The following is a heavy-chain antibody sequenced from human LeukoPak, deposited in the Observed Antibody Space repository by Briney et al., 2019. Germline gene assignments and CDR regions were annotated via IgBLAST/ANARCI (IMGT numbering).Heavy chain of an antibody. V-gene: IGHV4-39*07. CDR2: IYYSGST. CDR3: ARVPSSGWYEGAFDI. Sequence: SETLSLTCTVSGGSISSSSYYWGWIRQPPGKGLEWIGSIYYSGSTYYNPSLKSRVTMSVDTSKNQFSLKLSSVTAADTAVYYCARVPSSGWYEGAFDIWGQGTMVTVSS. D-gene: IGHD6-19*01. CDR1: GGSISSSSYY. J-gene: IGHJ3*02.